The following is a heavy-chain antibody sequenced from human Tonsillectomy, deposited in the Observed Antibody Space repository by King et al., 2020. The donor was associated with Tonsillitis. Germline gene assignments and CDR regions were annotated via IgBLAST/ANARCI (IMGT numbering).Heavy chain of an antibody. D-gene: IGHD7-27*01. CDR3: ARGRPRNYFDY. Sequence: QLQESGPGLVKPSETLSLTCTVSGGSITSYYWSWIRQPPGKGLEWIGYIFYSGNTDYNPSLKSRVTISEDTSKNQFSLNLSSVTAADTAVYYCARGRPRNYFDYWGQGTLVTVSS. CDR2: IFYSGNT. J-gene: IGHJ4*02. V-gene: IGHV4-59*01. CDR1: GGSITSYY.